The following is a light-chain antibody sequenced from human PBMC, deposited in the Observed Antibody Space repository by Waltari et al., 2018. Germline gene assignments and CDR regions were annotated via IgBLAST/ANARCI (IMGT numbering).Light chain of an antibody. V-gene: IGLV1-51*02. CDR1: RSNIGSPY. CDR3: ATWDTSLSFVV. Sequence: QSVLTQPPSVSAAPGQKVTIPCSGSRSNIGSPYLSSYQQFPGTAPKLLIFEDNKRPSGIPARFSGSKSGTSATLGITGLQTGDDATYYCATWDTSLSFVVFGGGTKLTV. CDR2: EDN. J-gene: IGLJ2*01.